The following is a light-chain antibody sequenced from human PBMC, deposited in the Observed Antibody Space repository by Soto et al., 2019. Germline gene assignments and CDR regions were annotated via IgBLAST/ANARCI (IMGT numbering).Light chain of an antibody. CDR1: QGINNY. V-gene: IGKV1-27*01. CDR3: QKYNSVPFT. J-gene: IGKJ3*01. Sequence: DIQMTQSPPSLSASVGDRVTITCRASQGINNYLAWYQEKPGKVPKLLIYGASTLQSGVPSRFSGSGSGTDFTLTISSLQPEDGATYYCQKYNSVPFTFGPGTKVDIK. CDR2: GAS.